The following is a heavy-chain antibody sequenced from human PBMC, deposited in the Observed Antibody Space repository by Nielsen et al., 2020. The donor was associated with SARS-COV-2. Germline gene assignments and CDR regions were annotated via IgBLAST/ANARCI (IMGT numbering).Heavy chain of an antibody. J-gene: IGHJ4*02. Sequence: ASVKVSCKVSGYTLTELSMHWVRQAPGKGLEWMGGFDPEDGETIYAQKFQGRVTMTRNTSISTAYMELSSLRSEDTAVYYCARSRITIFDYWGQGTLVTVSS. CDR2: FDPEDGET. V-gene: IGHV1-24*01. CDR1: GYTLTELS. D-gene: IGHD3-3*01. CDR3: ARSRITIFDY.